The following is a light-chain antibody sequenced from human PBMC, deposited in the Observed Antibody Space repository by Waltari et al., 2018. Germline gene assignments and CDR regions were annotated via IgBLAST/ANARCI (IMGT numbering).Light chain of an antibody. CDR1: QTIRTTY. CDR3: QQYDILPLT. CDR2: CTV. V-gene: IGKV3-20*01. J-gene: IGKJ4*02. Sequence: EIVLTQSPATLPLSPGARAPLACRTSQTIRTTYLALYQHNPGQAPTLLIYCTVTRATGIPDRFTGSGSGTDFSLSNSSPEPGGFATYDCQQYDILPLTLGGGTKV.